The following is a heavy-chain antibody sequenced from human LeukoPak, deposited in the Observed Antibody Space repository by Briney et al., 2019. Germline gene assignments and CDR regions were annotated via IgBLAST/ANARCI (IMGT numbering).Heavy chain of an antibody. V-gene: IGHV4-39*01. CDR1: GGSIAGSSYH. Sequence: SETLSLTCTVSGGSIAGSSYHWGWIRQPPGKGLEWIGSIYYYNSSLKSRVTISVDTSRNQFSLKLSSVTAADTAVYYCARLGRYYDFWSGYYQPYAFDIWGQGTMVTVSS. J-gene: IGHJ3*02. CDR3: ARLGRYYDFWSGYYQPYAFDI. D-gene: IGHD3-3*01. CDR2: IY.